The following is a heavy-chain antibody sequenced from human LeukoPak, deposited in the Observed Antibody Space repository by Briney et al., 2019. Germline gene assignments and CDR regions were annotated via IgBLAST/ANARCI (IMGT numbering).Heavy chain of an antibody. CDR2: IYWNDDK. CDR1: GFSLSTSGVG. J-gene: IGHJ3*02. V-gene: IGHV2-5*01. CDR3: AHSSSGWSQDDAFDI. D-gene: IGHD6-19*01. Sequence: SGPTLVKPTQTLTLTCTFSGFSLSTSGVGVGWIRQPPGKALEWLALIYWNDDKRYSPSLKSRLTITKDTSKNQVVLTMTSMDPVDTATYYCAHSSSGWSQDDAFDIWGQGTMVTVSS.